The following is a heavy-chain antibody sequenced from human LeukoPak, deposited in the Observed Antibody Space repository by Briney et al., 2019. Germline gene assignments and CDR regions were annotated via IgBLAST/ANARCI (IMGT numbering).Heavy chain of an antibody. D-gene: IGHD3-3*01. CDR2: IYYSGST. V-gene: IGHV4-59*08. J-gene: IGHJ3*02. Sequence: SETLSLTCTVSGGSISSYYWSWIRQPPGKGLEWIGYIYYSGSTNYNPSLKSRVTISVDTSKNHFSLKLSSVTAAHTAVYYCARQPITIFGVVTPWAFDIWGQGTMVTVSS. CDR1: GGSISSYY. CDR3: ARQPITIFGVVTPWAFDI.